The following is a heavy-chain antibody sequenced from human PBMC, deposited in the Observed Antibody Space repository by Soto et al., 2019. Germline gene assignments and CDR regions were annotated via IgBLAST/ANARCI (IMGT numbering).Heavy chain of an antibody. D-gene: IGHD1-26*01. V-gene: IGHV1-2*02. CDR2: INPKSGGT. CDR1: GYTFTVYY. J-gene: IGHJ4*02. CDR3: ARDLAKGGGSAGFDY. Sequence: ASVQISCKASGYTFTVYYMHWVRHDTGQGLEWMGWINPKSGGTMYPQKFQGRVTMTWDTSISTAYMALTRLRSDDTAVYYCARDLAKGGGSAGFDYWGQGTLVTVS.